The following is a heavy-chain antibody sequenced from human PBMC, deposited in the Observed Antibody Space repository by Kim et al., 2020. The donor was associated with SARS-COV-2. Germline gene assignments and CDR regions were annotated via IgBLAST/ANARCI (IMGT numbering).Heavy chain of an antibody. CDR1: GFTFSSYA. Sequence: GGSLRLSCAASGFTFSSYAMHWVRQAPGKGLEWVAVISYDGSNKYYADSVKGRFTISRDNSKNTRYLQMNSLRAEDTAVYYCARAASGSYVDAVDIWGQGTMVTVSS. V-gene: IGHV3-30*04. CDR2: ISYDGSNK. D-gene: IGHD1-26*01. J-gene: IGHJ3*02. CDR3: ARAASGSYVDAVDI.